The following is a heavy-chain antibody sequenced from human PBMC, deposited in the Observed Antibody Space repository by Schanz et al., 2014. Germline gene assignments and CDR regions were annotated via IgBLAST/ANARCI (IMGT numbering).Heavy chain of an antibody. J-gene: IGHJ6*02. CDR3: LAPDYGMDV. CDR2: ISSASSTI. Sequence: EVQLVESGGGLVQPGGSLRLSCAASGFTFSSYSMNWVRQAPGKGLEWVSYISSASSTINYADSVKGRFTISRDNAKNSLFLQMNSLRAEDTAVYYCLAPDYGMDVWGQGTTGTVSS. V-gene: IGHV3-48*01. CDR1: GFTFSSYS.